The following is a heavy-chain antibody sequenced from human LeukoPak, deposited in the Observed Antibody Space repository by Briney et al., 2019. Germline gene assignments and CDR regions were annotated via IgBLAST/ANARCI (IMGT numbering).Heavy chain of an antibody. CDR2: ITSGGGTT. CDR3: ARDPPRAAWVFDY. D-gene: IGHD6-25*01. Sequence: GGSLRLSCAASGFTFSNYAMSWARQAPGKALEWVSAITSGGGTTYYAGSVKGRFTISRDNSKNTLYLQMNSLRAEDTAVYYCARDPPRAAWVFDYWGQGTLVSVSS. J-gene: IGHJ4*02. V-gene: IGHV3-23*01. CDR1: GFTFSNYA.